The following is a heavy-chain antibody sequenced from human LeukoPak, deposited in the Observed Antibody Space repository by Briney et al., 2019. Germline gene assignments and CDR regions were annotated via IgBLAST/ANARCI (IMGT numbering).Heavy chain of an antibody. CDR3: ARRAGEYSHPYDY. V-gene: IGHV3-53*01. CDR2: IYSGGNT. J-gene: IGHJ4*02. Sequence: GGSLRLSCTVSGFTVSSNSMSWVRQAPGKGLEWVSFIYSGGNTLYSDSVKGRFTISRDNSKNTLYLQMNSLRADDTAVYYCARRAGEYSHPYDYWGQGTLVTVSS. D-gene: IGHD4-17*01. CDR1: GFTVSSNS.